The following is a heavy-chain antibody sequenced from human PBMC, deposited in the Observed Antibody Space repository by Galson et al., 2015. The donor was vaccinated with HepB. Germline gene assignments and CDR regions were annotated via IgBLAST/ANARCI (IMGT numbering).Heavy chain of an antibody. Sequence: PVQVCFKASGYNFTTHDMHSVRQAPGQGLEWMGIINPSGGSTNYAQKFQGRVTMTRDTSTSTVYMELSSLRSEDTAVYYCARDGGGSYSLDYWGQGTQVTVSS. CDR2: INPSGGST. CDR1: GYNFTTHD. CDR3: ARDGGGSYSLDY. V-gene: IGHV1-46*01. J-gene: IGHJ4*02. D-gene: IGHD1-26*01.